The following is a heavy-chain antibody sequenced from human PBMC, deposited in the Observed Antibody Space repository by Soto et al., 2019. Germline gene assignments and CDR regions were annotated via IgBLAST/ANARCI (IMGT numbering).Heavy chain of an antibody. CDR1: GGSISSGDYY. V-gene: IGHV4-30-4*01. J-gene: IGHJ3*02. CDR2: IYYSGST. D-gene: IGHD3-10*01. CDR3: ARDGGSTPTDAFDI. Sequence: SETLSLTCTVSGGSISSGDYYWSWIRQPPGKGLEWIGYIYYSGSTYYNPSLKSRVTISVDTSKTQFSLKLSSVTAADTAVYYCARDGGSTPTDAFDIWGQGTMVTVSS.